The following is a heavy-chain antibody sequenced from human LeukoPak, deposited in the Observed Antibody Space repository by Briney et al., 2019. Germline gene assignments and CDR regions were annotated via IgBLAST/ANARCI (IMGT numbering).Heavy chain of an antibody. D-gene: IGHD6-19*01. Sequence: SETLSLTCTVSGGSISSSSYYWGWIRQPPGKGLEWNGSIYYSGSTYYNPSLKSRVTISVDTSKNQFSLKLSSVTAADTAVYYCARHVTVAGTWYFDYWGQGTLVTVSS. CDR1: GGSISSSSYY. V-gene: IGHV4-39*01. CDR3: ARHVTVAGTWYFDY. CDR2: IYYSGST. J-gene: IGHJ4*02.